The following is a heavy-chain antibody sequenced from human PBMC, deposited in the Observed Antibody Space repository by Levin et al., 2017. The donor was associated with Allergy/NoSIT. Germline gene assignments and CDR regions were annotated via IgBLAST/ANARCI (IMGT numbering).Heavy chain of an antibody. CDR2: ISWDSVNI. CDR1: GFSFDDYA. D-gene: IGHD3-10*01. J-gene: IGHJ4*02. CDR3: AKGKFEDSSLFYFNY. V-gene: IGHV3-9*01. Sequence: QAGGSLRLSCTASGFSFDDYAMHWVRQSPGKGLEWVSGISWDSVNIGYADSVKGRFIISRDNAKKSLYLQMDSLRTEDTALYFCAKGKFEDSSLFYFNYWGQGTLVTVSS.